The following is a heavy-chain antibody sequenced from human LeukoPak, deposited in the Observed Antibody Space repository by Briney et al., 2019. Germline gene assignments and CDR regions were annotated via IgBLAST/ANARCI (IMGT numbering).Heavy chain of an antibody. CDR3: AAVVVPATYGMDV. CDR1: GFTFSSYS. Sequence: GGSLRLSCEASGFTFSSYSMNWVRQAPGKGLEWVSSISSSSSYIYYADSVKGRFTISRDNAKNSLYLQMNSLRAEDTAVYYCAAVVVPATYGMDVWGQGTTVTVSS. V-gene: IGHV3-21*01. J-gene: IGHJ6*02. D-gene: IGHD2-2*01. CDR2: ISSSSSYI.